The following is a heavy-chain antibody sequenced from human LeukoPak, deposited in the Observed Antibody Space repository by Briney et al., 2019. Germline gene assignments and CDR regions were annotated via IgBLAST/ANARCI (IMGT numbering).Heavy chain of an antibody. Sequence: GASVKVYCKASGDTFSSYDISWVRQAPGQGLEWIGGITPIFGTANYAQKFQGRVTITADESTSTAYMELSSLRSEDTAVYYCARDRDGSGFMDVWGQGTTVTVSS. J-gene: IGHJ6*02. V-gene: IGHV1-69*13. D-gene: IGHD3-10*01. CDR1: GDTFSSYD. CDR2: ITPIFGTA. CDR3: ARDRDGSGFMDV.